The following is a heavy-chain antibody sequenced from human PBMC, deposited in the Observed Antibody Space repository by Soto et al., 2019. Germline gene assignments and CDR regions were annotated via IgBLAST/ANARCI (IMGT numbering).Heavy chain of an antibody. Sequence: QVHLVQSGAEVRKPGASVKVSCKASGYSFTSYGISWVRQAPGQGLEWMGWISTDNGNTNYAHNLQGRVSMTIDPSTSTAYMELWSLGSDDTAVYYCARDVPDKSIFFYYYGMDVWGQGTTVTVSS. CDR3: ARDVPDKSIFFYYYGMDV. V-gene: IGHV1-18*01. D-gene: IGHD6-6*01. CDR2: ISTDNGNT. J-gene: IGHJ6*02. CDR1: GYSFTSYG.